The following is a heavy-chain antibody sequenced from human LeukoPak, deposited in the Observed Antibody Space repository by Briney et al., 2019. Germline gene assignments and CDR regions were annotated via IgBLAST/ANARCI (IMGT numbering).Heavy chain of an antibody. CDR2: ISWNSGSI. CDR1: GFTFDDYA. J-gene: IGHJ2*01. CDR3: AKDLFGYRDYAGGYFDL. Sequence: PGGSLRLSCAASGFTFDDYAMHWVRQAPGKGLEWVSGISWNSGSIGYADSVKGRFTISRDNAKNALYLQMNSLRAEDTAFYYRAKDLFGYRDYAGGYFDLWGRGTLVTVSS. V-gene: IGHV3-9*01. D-gene: IGHD4-17*01.